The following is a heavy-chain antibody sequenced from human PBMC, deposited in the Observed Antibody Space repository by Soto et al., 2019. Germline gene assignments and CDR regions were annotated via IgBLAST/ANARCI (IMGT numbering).Heavy chain of an antibody. J-gene: IGHJ5*02. D-gene: IGHD6-13*01. V-gene: IGHV3-23*01. Sequence: PGGSLRISCAASVFTFSIYAMNWVGQAPGKGLDWVSAISGSGGSTYYADSVKGRFTISRDNSKNTLYLQMNSLRAEDTAVYYCAKVSGSSRFGWFDPWGQGTLVTGSS. CDR1: VFTFSIYA. CDR3: AKVSGSSRFGWFDP. CDR2: ISGSGGST.